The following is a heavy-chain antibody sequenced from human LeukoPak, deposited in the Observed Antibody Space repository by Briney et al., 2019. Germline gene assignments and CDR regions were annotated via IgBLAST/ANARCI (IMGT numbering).Heavy chain of an antibody. CDR1: GFTVSKNY. CDR3: ARDADYDSSNTQRGYFDY. CDR2: MDSGGRT. Sequence: VGSLRLSCAASGFTVSKNYMSWVRQAPGKGLEWVSVMDSGGRTYYADSVKGRFTVSRDNSKNTLYLQMNSLRAEDTAVYYCARDADYDSSNTQRGYFDYWGQGTLVTVSS. J-gene: IGHJ4*02. V-gene: IGHV3-53*01. D-gene: IGHD3-22*01.